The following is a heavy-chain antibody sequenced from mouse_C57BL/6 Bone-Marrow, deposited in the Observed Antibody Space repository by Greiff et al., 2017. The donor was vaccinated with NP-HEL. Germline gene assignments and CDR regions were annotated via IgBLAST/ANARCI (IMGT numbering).Heavy chain of an antibody. J-gene: IGHJ3*01. CDR2: IYPRSGNT. Sequence: QVQLQQSGAELARPGASVKLSCKASGYTFTSYGISWVKQRTGQGLEWIGEIYPRSGNTYYIEKFKGKATLTADKSSSTAYMELRSLTSEDSAVYFCARRLHYYGSSPPWFAYWGQGTLVTVSA. V-gene: IGHV1-81*01. CDR1: GYTFTSYG. D-gene: IGHD1-1*01. CDR3: ARRLHYYGSSPPWFAY.